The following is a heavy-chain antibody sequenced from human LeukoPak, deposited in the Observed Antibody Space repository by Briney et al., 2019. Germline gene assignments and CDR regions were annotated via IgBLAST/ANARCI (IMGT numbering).Heavy chain of an antibody. D-gene: IGHD4-17*01. V-gene: IGHV3-23*01. CDR1: GFTFNNYA. CDR3: ARDYADYVGYFFFDY. J-gene: IGHJ4*02. CDR2: ISGGGETT. Sequence: PGGSLRLSCAASGFTFNNYAINWVRRAPGKGLEWVSSISGGGETTYYADSAKGRFAISRDNSQNTLYLQMNSLRAEDTAVYYCARDYADYVGYFFFDYWGQGTLVTVSS.